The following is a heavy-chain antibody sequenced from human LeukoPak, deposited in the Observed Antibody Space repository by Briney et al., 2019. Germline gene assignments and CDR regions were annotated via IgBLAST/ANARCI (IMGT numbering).Heavy chain of an antibody. J-gene: IGHJ4*02. CDR3: AKDCSSTSCPLDY. V-gene: IGHV3-53*01. CDR1: GFTVSSNY. CDR2: IYSGGST. Sequence: GGSLRLSCAASGFTVSSNYMSRVRQAPGKGLEWVSVIYSGGSTYYADSVKGRFTISRDNSKNTLYLQMNSLRAEDTAVYYCAKDCSSTSCPLDYWGQGTLVTVSS. D-gene: IGHD2-2*01.